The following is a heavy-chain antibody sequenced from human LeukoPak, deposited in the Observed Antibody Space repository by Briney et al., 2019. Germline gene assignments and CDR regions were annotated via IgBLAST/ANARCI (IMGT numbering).Heavy chain of an antibody. V-gene: IGHV4-59*11. J-gene: IGHJ6*03. CDR3: GRDAFVGYFSYYYMDV. Sequence: SETLSLTCTVSGGSISSHYWTWIRQSPVKGLEWIGDISNSGSTSYNPFLKSRVTISIDTSKNQFSLKLSSVTAADTAVYYCGRDAFVGYFSYYYMDVWGKGTTVTVSS. CDR1: GGSISSHY. CDR2: ISNSGST. D-gene: IGHD2-15*01.